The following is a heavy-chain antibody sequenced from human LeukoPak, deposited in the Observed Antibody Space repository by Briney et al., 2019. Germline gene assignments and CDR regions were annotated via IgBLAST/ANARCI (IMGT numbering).Heavy chain of an antibody. J-gene: IGHJ4*02. D-gene: IGHD6-13*01. CDR1: GGTFSSYA. CDR2: IIPIFGTA. CDR3: AGGRVAAAGTGGFDY. Sequence: SVKVSCKASGGTFSSYAISWVRQAPGQGLEWMGGIIPIFGTANCAQKFQGRVTITADESTSTAYMELSSLRSEDTAVYYCAGGRVAAAGTGGFDYWGQGTLVTVSS. V-gene: IGHV1-69*01.